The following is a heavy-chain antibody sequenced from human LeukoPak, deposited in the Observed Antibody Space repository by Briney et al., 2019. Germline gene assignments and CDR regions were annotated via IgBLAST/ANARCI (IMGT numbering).Heavy chain of an antibody. V-gene: IGHV3-48*03. CDR2: ISSSGSTI. CDR3: ARPFYYYDSSGMGYYFDY. Sequence: GGSLRLSCAASGFTFSSYEMNWVRQAPGKGLEWVSYISSSGSTIYYADSVKGRFTISRDNAKNSLYLQMNSLRAEDTAVHYCARPFYYYDSSGMGYYFDYWGQGTLVTVSS. CDR1: GFTFSSYE. D-gene: IGHD3-22*01. J-gene: IGHJ4*02.